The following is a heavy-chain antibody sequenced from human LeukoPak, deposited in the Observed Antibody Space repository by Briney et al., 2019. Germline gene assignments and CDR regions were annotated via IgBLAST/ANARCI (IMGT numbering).Heavy chain of an antibody. J-gene: IGHJ4*02. CDR2: ISYDGSNK. CDR1: GFTFSSYG. Sequence: PGGSLRLSCAASGFTFSSYGMHWVRQAPGKGLEWVAVISYDGSNKYYADSVKGRFTISRDNSKNTLYLQMNSLRAKDTAVYYCANSTFDYWGQGTLVTVSS. D-gene: IGHD2-2*01. V-gene: IGHV3-30*18. CDR3: ANSTFDY.